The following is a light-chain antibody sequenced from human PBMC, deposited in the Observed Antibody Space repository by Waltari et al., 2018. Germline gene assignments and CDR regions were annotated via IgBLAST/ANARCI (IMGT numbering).Light chain of an antibody. CDR1: QAIDNW. CDR2: LAS. CDR3: EQHYNYPRT. Sequence: DIQMTQSPSSLSASVGDRITITCQASQAIDNWLAWYQQRPGKAPTLLIYLASTLHTGVPSSFSGSGSGTEFTLTINSLQPEDFATYYCEQHYNYPRTFGQGTKVEIK. J-gene: IGKJ1*01. V-gene: IGKV1-9*01.